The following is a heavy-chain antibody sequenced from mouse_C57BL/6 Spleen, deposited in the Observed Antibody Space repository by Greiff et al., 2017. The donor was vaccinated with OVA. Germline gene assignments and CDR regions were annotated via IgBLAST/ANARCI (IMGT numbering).Heavy chain of an antibody. Sequence: QVQLQQSGPGLVQPSQSLSITCTVSGFSLTSYGVHWVRQSPGKGLEWLGVIWSGGSTDYNAAFISRLSISKDNSKSQVFFKMNSLQADDTAIYYCARKVYGNYERGAMDYWGQGTSVTVSS. D-gene: IGHD2-1*01. J-gene: IGHJ4*01. V-gene: IGHV2-2*01. CDR1: GFSLTSYG. CDR2: IWSGGST. CDR3: ARKVYGNYERGAMDY.